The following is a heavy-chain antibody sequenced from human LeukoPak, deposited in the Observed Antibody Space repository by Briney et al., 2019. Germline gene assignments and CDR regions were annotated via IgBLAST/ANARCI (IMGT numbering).Heavy chain of an antibody. Sequence: ASVKVSCKASGYTFTGYYMHWVRQAPGQGLEWMGWINPNSGGTNYAQKFQGRVTMTWDTSISTAYMELSRLRSDDTAVYYCARDRLPDIVVVPAAVNWFDPWGQGTLVTVSS. CDR1: GYTFTGYY. CDR2: INPNSGGT. V-gene: IGHV1-2*02. J-gene: IGHJ5*02. D-gene: IGHD2-2*01. CDR3: ARDRLPDIVVVPAAVNWFDP.